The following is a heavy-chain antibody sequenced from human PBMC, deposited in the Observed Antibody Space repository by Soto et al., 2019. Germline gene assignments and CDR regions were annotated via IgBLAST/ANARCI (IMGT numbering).Heavy chain of an antibody. J-gene: IGHJ4*02. CDR3: AKRTLVRYFEY. D-gene: IGHD1-26*01. Sequence: QLLQSGGGLVQPRGSLRLSCTASGFTFSSYDMAWVRQAPGKGLEWVSSISTGGGTTYYADSVRGRFTTSRENSKNTLYLQLNSLRAEDTAVYYCAKRTLVRYFEYWGQGTLVTVSS. V-gene: IGHV3-23*01. CDR2: ISTGGGTT. CDR1: GFTFSSYD.